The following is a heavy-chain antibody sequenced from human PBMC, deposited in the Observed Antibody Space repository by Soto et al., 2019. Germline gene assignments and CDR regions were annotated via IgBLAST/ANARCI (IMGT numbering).Heavy chain of an antibody. V-gene: IGHV3-11*01. CDR3: ASGSPAASDAFDI. CDR2: ISSSGSTI. D-gene: IGHD1-26*01. J-gene: IGHJ3*02. CDR1: GFTFSDYY. Sequence: KLGGSLRLSCAASGFTFSDYYMSWIRQAPGKGLEWVSYISSSGSTIYYADSVKGRFTISRDNAKNSLYLQMNSLRAEDTAVYYCASGSPAASDAFDIWGQGTMVTVSS.